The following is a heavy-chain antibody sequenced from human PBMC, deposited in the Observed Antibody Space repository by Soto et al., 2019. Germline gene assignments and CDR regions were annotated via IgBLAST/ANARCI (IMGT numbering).Heavy chain of an antibody. CDR2: ISYDGSNI. J-gene: IGHJ4*02. D-gene: IGHD1-26*01. CDR3: TRLGVGAITANHLDY. V-gene: IGHV3-30*03. CDR1: GFTFSSYG. Sequence: QVQLVESGGGVVQPGRSLRLSCAASGFTFSSYGMHWVRQAPGKGLEWVAVISYDGSNIYYADSVKGRFTISRDNSKKTLYLQMNSLRAEDTAVYYCTRLGVGAITANHLDYWGQGTLVTVSS.